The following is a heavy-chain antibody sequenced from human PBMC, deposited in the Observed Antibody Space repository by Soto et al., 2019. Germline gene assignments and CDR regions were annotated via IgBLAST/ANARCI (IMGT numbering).Heavy chain of an antibody. CDR2: LNTYGNT. Sequence: ETLSLTCTVSGGSISSYRWSWIRQPAGKGLEWIGRLNTYGNTHYNPSLKSRVTVSVDTSRNQFFLTLRSVTAADSAVYHCGRESGETWDYEASWGQGTPVTVSS. D-gene: IGHD1-7*01. CDR3: GRESGETWDYEAS. CDR1: GGSISSYR. J-gene: IGHJ5*02. V-gene: IGHV4-4*07.